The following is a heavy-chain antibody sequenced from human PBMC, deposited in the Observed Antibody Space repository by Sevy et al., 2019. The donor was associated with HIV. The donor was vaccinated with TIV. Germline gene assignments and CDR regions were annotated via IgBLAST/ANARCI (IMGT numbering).Heavy chain of an antibody. CDR3: ARLASYSIGWSPRYYFDY. CDR1: AYTFTTHW. V-gene: IGHV5-51*01. J-gene: IGHJ4*02. D-gene: IGHD6-19*01. CDR2: MSPGDSDP. Sequence: GESLKISCKGSAYTFTTHWIGWVRQMPGKGLEWMGIMSPGDSDPRYSPSFQGQVTMSVDKSVSTAYLQWHSLETSDTAIYYCARLASYSIGWSPRYYFDYWGLGTLVTVSS.